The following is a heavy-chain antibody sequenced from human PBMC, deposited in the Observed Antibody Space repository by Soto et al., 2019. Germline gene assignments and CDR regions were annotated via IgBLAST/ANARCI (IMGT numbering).Heavy chain of an antibody. CDR2: INHSGST. J-gene: IGHJ6*02. Sequence: WETLSLTCAVYGGSFSGYYWSWIRQPPGKGLEWIGEINHSGSTNYNPSLKSRVTISVDTSKNQFSLKLSSVTAADTAVYYCARLRWYYYGSGSYYNVYYYYGMDVWGQGTTVTVSS. D-gene: IGHD3-10*01. V-gene: IGHV4-34*01. CDR1: GGSFSGYY. CDR3: ARLRWYYYGSGSYYNVYYYYGMDV.